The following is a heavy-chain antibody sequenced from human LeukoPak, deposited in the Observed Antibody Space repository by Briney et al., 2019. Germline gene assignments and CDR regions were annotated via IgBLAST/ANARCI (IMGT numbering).Heavy chain of an antibody. V-gene: IGHV3-30*18. D-gene: IGHD6-19*01. CDR1: GFTFSSYG. CDR2: ISYDGSNK. Sequence: GGSLRLSCAASGFTFSSYGMHWVRQAPGKGLEWVAVISYDGSNKYYADSVKGRFTISRDNSKNTLYLQMNSLRAEDTAVYYCAKPYRWLVDLDYWGQGTLVTVSS. J-gene: IGHJ4*02. CDR3: AKPYRWLVDLDY.